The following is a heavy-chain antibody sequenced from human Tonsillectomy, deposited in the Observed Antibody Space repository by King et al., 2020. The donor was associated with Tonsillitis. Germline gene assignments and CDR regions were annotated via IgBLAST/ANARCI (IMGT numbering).Heavy chain of an antibody. CDR1: GGSISSGGYT. J-gene: IGHJ4*02. Sequence: QLQESGSGLVKPSQTLSLTCAVSGGSISSGGYTWSWIRQPPGKGLEWIGYSYHSEYTYYNPSLKSRVTISEDRSKNQFSLKLTSVTAADTAVYYCARAPLDEYYFDYWGQGTLVTVSS. CDR3: ARAPLDEYYFDY. D-gene: IGHD3-9*01. V-gene: IGHV4-30-2*01. CDR2: SYHSEYT.